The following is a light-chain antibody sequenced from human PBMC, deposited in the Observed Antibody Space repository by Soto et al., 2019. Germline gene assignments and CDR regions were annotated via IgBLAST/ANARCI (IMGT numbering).Light chain of an antibody. J-gene: IGKJ4*01. Sequence: EIVMTQSPAILSVSPGDRATLSCRANQSISSNLAWYQQKPGQAPRLLIYGATTRATGIPARFSGSGSGTDFTLTISRLEPEDSAVYFCQQYGRSPLTFGGGTKVEIK. CDR3: QQYGRSPLT. CDR2: GAT. V-gene: IGKV3D-15*01. CDR1: QSISSN.